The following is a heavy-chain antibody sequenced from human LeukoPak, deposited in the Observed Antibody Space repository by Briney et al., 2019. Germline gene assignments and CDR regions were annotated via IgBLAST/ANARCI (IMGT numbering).Heavy chain of an antibody. J-gene: IGHJ5*02. CDR2: IYHSGST. D-gene: IGHD2-2*01. Sequence: SETLSLTCTVSGGSISSGSYYWSWIRQPAGKGLEWIGSIYHSGSTYYNPSLKSRVTISVDTSKNQFSLKLSSVTAADTAVYYCASLDIVVVPAAIGWFDPWGQGTLVTVSS. V-gene: IGHV4-39*07. CDR1: GGSISSGSYY. CDR3: ASLDIVVVPAAIGWFDP.